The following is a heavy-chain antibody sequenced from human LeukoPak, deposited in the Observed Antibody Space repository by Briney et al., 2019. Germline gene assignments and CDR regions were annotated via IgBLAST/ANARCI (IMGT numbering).Heavy chain of an antibody. Sequence: SETLSLTCTVSGGSISSSSYYWGWIRQPPGKGLERIGSIYYSGSTYYNPSLKGRVTISVDTSKNQFSLKLSSVTAADTAVYYCARGSQRFDPWGREPWSPSPQ. V-gene: IGHV4-39*01. CDR1: GGSISSSSYY. CDR3: ARGSQRFDP. CDR2: IYYSGST. D-gene: IGHD6-13*01. J-gene: IGHJ5*02.